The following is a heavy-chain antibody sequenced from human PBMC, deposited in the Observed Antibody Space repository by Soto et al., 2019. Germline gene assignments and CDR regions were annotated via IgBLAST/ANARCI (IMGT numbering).Heavy chain of an antibody. CDR2: IIPILGIA. CDR3: ARDQGVVVVAATPTSWFDP. V-gene: IGHV1-69*04. D-gene: IGHD2-15*01. Sequence: SVKVSCKASGGTFSSYTISWVRQAPGQGLEWMGRIIPILGIANYAQKFQGRVTITADKSTSTAYMELSSLRSEDTAVYYCARDQGVVVVAATPTSWFDPWGQGTLVTVSS. J-gene: IGHJ5*02. CDR1: GGTFSSYT.